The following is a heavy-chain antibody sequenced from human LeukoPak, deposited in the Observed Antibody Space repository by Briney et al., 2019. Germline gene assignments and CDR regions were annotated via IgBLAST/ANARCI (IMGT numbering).Heavy chain of an antibody. CDR2: INPSGGST. V-gene: IGHV1-46*01. D-gene: IGHD2-2*01. Sequence: ASVKVSCTASGYTFTSYYMHWVRQAPGQGLEWMGIINPSGGSTSYAQKFQGRVTMTRDMSTSTVYMELSSLRSEDTAVYYCARGAAQYQLLKTRWDAFDIWGQGTMVTVSS. CDR1: GYTFTSYY. CDR3: ARGAAQYQLLKTRWDAFDI. J-gene: IGHJ3*02.